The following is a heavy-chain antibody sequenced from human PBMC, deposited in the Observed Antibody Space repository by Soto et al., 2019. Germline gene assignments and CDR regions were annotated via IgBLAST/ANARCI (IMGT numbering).Heavy chain of an antibody. CDR1: GYALTSCY. Sequence: ASVKVSCKALGYALTSCYMHWVRQAPGRGLEWMGIINPSSGSTSFSQKFQDRVTMTRDTSTSTVYMELSSLRSDDTAVYYCARDQRHYDILTGYYFYGMDVWGQGTTVTVSS. J-gene: IGHJ6*02. V-gene: IGHV1-46*01. D-gene: IGHD3-9*01. CDR2: INPSSGST. CDR3: ARDQRHYDILTGYYFYGMDV.